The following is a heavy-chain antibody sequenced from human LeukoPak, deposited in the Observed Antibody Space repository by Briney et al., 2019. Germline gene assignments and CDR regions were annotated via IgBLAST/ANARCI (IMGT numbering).Heavy chain of an antibody. V-gene: IGHV4-59*01. J-gene: IGHJ4*02. D-gene: IGHD4-17*01. CDR1: GGSISSYY. CDR3: ARVKTDYGDYVVEY. Sequence: SETLSLTCTDSGGSISSYYWSWIRQPPGKGLEWVGYIYYSGSTNYNPSLKSRVTISADTSKNQFSLKLSSVTAADTAVYYCARVKTDYGDYVVEYWGQGTLVTVFS. CDR2: IYYSGST.